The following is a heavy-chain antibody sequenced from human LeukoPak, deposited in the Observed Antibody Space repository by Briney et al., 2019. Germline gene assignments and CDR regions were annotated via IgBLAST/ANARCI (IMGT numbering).Heavy chain of an antibody. D-gene: IGHD3-10*01. V-gene: IGHV3-7*01. CDR1: GFPFSSYW. CDR3: AKTLLWFGELPTAVGMDV. Sequence: GGSLRLSCVASGFPFSSYWMTWVRQAPGRGLEWVANIKQDGSKKSYVDSVKGRFTISRDNAKNTLYLQMNSLRAEDTAVYYCAKTLLWFGELPTAVGMDVWGQGTTVTVSS. J-gene: IGHJ6*02. CDR2: IKQDGSKK.